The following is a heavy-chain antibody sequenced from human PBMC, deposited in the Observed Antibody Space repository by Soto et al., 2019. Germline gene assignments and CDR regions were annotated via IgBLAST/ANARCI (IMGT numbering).Heavy chain of an antibody. V-gene: IGHV3-33*01. CDR2: IWCDGSNK. CDR3: EREVPQDSSSWSDYCYYGMDV. CDR1: GFTFSSYG. D-gene: IGHD6-13*01. Sequence: AGSLRLSCAASGFTFSSYGMHWVRQAPGKGLEWVAVIWCDGSNKYYADSVKVRFTISRDNSKNTLYLQMNSLRAEDTAVNYCEREVPQDSSSWSDYCYYGMDVWGQGTTVTVSS. J-gene: IGHJ6*02.